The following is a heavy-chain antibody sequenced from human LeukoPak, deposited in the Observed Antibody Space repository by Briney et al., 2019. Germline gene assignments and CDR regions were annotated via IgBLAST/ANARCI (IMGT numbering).Heavy chain of an antibody. J-gene: IGHJ4*02. CDR2: IIPNSGGT. CDR1: GYTFTDYY. CDR3: ARDRGELPYYFVY. D-gene: IGHD1-26*01. Sequence: ASVKVSCKASGYTFTDYYIHWVRQAPGQGLEWMGWIIPNSGGTNYAQNFQGRVTMTRDTSISTAYTELSRLRSDDTAVYYCARDRGELPYYFVYWGQGTLVTVSS. V-gene: IGHV1-2*02.